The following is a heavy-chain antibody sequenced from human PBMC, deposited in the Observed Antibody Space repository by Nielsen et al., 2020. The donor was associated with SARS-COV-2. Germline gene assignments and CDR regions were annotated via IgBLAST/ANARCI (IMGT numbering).Heavy chain of an antibody. CDR1: GYTFTSYY. D-gene: IGHD3-22*01. V-gene: IGHV1-46*01. CDR3: AREGVGTNDSSGYYYYYYYYGMDV. CDR2: INPSGGST. Sequence: ASVKVSCKASGYTFTSYYMHWVRQAPGQGLEWMGIINPSGGSTSYAQKFQGRVTMTRDTSTSTVYMELSSLRSKDTAVYYCAREGVGTNDSSGYYYYYYYYGMDVWGQGTTVTVSS. J-gene: IGHJ6*02.